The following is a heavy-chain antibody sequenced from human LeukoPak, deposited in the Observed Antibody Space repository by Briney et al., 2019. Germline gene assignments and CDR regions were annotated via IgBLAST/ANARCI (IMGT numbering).Heavy chain of an antibody. CDR2: IVVGSGNT. CDR1: GFTFTSSA. CDR3: AAVPRGDTLAFDI. Sequence: GASVKVSCKASGFTFTSSAMQWVRQARGQRLEWIGWIVVGSGNTNYAQKFQERVTITRDMSTSTAYMELSSLRSEDTAVYYCAAVPRGDTLAFDIWGQGTMVTVSS. D-gene: IGHD2-21*01. J-gene: IGHJ3*02. V-gene: IGHV1-58*02.